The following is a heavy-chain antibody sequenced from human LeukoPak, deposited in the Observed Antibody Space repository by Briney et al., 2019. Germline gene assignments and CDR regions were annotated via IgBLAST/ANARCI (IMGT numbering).Heavy chain of an antibody. CDR1: GASVSSHY. Sequence: SETLSLTCTVSGASVSSHYWSWIRQPPGKGLEWIGYVSYSGGTNYNPSLKSRVTISLDTSKDQFSLRLNSVTAADTAVYYCARLSTYYDFWSPLDYWGQGTLVTVSS. CDR2: VSYSGGT. J-gene: IGHJ4*02. CDR3: ARLSTYYDFWSPLDY. D-gene: IGHD3-3*01. V-gene: IGHV4-59*02.